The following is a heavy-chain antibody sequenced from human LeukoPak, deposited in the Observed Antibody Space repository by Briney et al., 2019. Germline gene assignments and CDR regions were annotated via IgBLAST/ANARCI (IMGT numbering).Heavy chain of an antibody. J-gene: IGHJ4*02. V-gene: IGHV1-2*02. CDR2: INPNSGGT. D-gene: IGHD3-10*01. CDR3: ARGYGRITMVRGVIATFDY. Sequence: ASVKVSCKASGYTLNDYSINWVRQAPGQGLEWMGWINPNSGGTNYAQKFQGGVTMTRDTSISTAYMELSRLRSDDTAVYYCARGYGRITMVRGVIATFDYWGQGTLVTVSS. CDR1: GYTLNDYS.